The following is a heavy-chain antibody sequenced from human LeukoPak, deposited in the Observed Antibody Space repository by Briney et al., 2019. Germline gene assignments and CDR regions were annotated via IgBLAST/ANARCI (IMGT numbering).Heavy chain of an antibody. Sequence: GASVKVSCKASGYTFTSYAMNWVRQAPGQGLEWMGWINTNTGNPTYAQGFTGRFVFSLDTSVSTAYLQISSLKAEDTAVYYCARGSDARKDADSSGWYEYYYYYMDVWGKGTTVTVSS. CDR3: ARGSDARKDADSSGWYEYYYYYMDV. CDR1: GYTFTSYA. J-gene: IGHJ6*03. CDR2: INTNTGNP. D-gene: IGHD6-19*01. V-gene: IGHV7-4-1*02.